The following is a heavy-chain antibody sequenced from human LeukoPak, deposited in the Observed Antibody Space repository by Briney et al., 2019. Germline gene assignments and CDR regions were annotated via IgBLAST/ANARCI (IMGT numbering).Heavy chain of an antibody. CDR3: TTDLGSKGSGEFIDY. CDR2: IKSKTDGGTT. J-gene: IGHJ4*02. CDR1: GFTLSNAW. V-gene: IGHV3-15*01. D-gene: IGHD3-10*01. Sequence: GGSLRLFCAASGFTLSNAWMSWVRQAPGKGREWVGRIKSKTDGGTTDYAAPVKGRFTSSRDDSKNTLYLQMSSLKTEHTAVYYCTTDLGSKGSGEFIDYWGQGTLVTVSS.